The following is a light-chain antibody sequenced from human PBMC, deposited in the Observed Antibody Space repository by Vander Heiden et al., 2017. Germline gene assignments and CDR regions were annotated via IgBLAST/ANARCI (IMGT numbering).Light chain of an antibody. CDR2: QDS. V-gene: IGLV3-1*01. CDR1: KVGDKY. Sequence: SYELTQPPSMSVSPGQTASITCSGDKVGDKYACWYQQKPGQSPVLVIYQDSKRPSGIPERFSGSNSGNTATLTISGTQAMDEADYYCQAWDSSTVVFGGGTKLTAL. CDR3: QAWDSSTVV. J-gene: IGLJ2*01.